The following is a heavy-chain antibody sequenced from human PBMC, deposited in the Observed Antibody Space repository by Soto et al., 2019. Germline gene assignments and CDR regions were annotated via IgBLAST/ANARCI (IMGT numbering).Heavy chain of an antibody. CDR2: IFYSGST. D-gene: IGHD5-18*01. CDR3: ACIFFLGYSYGFYYYGMDV. J-gene: IGHJ6*02. V-gene: IGHV4-39*01. CDR1: GGSISSSSYY. Sequence: PSETLSLTCTVSGGSISSSSYYWGWIRQPPGKGLEWIGSIFYSGSTYYNPSLKSRVTISVDTSKNQFSLKLTSVTAADTAVYYCACIFFLGYSYGFYYYGMDVWGQGTTVTVSS.